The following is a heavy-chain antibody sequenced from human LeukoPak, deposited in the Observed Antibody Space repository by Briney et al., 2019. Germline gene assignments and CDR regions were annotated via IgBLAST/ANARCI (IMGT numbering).Heavy chain of an antibody. CDR3: ARRGQAAGSKGAFDY. J-gene: IGHJ4*02. Sequence: TSETLSLTCTVSGGSISSGSYYWGWIRQPPGKGLEWIGSIDYSGTTYYNPSLKSRVTISVDTSKNQFSLKLSSATAADTALYYCARRGQAAGSKGAFDYWGQGTLVTVSS. V-gene: IGHV4-39*01. CDR2: IDYSGTT. D-gene: IGHD6-13*01. CDR1: GGSISSGSYY.